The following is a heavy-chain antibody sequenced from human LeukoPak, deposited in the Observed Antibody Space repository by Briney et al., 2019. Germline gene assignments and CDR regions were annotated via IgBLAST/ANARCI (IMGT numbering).Heavy chain of an antibody. Sequence: GGPLRLSCAASGFTFSSYGMSWVRQAPGKGLEWVSAISGSGGSTYYADSVKGRFTISRDNSKNTLYLQMNSLRAEDTAVYYCARTIRGARSFYYYYYYMDVWGKGTTVTISS. D-gene: IGHD3-10*01. CDR2: ISGSGGST. J-gene: IGHJ6*03. CDR1: GFTFSSYG. V-gene: IGHV3-23*01. CDR3: ARTIRGARSFYYYYYYMDV.